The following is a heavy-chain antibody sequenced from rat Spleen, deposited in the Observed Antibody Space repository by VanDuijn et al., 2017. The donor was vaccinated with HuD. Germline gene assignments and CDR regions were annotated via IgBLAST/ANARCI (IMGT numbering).Heavy chain of an antibody. CDR2: ISYEGSST. J-gene: IGHJ4*01. CDR3: ARAGGPYYYSRISGVMDA. CDR1: GFTFSDYF. Sequence: EVQLVESGGDLVQPGRSLKLSCAASGFTFSDYFMAWVRQAPKKGLEWVATISYEGSSTYYGDSVKGRFTISRDNAKSTLYLQMNNLRSEDTATYYCARAGGPYYYSRISGVMDAWGQGASVTVSS. V-gene: IGHV5-22*01. D-gene: IGHD1-2*01.